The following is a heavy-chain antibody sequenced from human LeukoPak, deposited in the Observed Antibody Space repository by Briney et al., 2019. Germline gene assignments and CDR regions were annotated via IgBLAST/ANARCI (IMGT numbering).Heavy chain of an antibody. CDR2: IIPIFGTA. CDR3: ARDAAIYDTGSYYYLW. V-gene: IGHV1-69*01. D-gene: IGHD3-22*01. CDR1: GGTFSRYA. Sequence: SVKVSCKASGGTFSRYAISWVRQAPGEGLEWMGGIIPIFGTANYAQKFQGGVTITADESSNTAYMELNSLRSEDTAIYYCARDAAIYDTGSYYYLWWGQGTLVTVSS. J-gene: IGHJ4*02.